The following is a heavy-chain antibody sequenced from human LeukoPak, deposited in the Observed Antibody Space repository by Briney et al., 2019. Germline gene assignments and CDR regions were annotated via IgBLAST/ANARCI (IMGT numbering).Heavy chain of an antibody. CDR3: ARESYSARFDY. CDR1: GFTFSSYE. Sequence: GGSLRLSCAASGFTFSSYEMNWVRQAPGKGLEWVSSMSSSSSYIYYADSVKGRFTISRDNAKNSLYLQMNSLRAEDTAVYYCARESYSARFDYWGQGTLVTVSS. CDR2: MSSSSSYI. D-gene: IGHD2-21*01. V-gene: IGHV3-21*01. J-gene: IGHJ4*02.